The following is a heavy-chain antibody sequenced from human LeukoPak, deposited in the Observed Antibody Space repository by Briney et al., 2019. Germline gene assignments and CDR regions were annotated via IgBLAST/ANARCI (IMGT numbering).Heavy chain of an antibody. Sequence: GGSLRLSCAASGFTLSSYAMSWVRQAPGKGLEWVAAISASGGSTFYADSVKGRFTISRDNSKNTLFLQMNSLRVEDTAVYYCAKETKTRGGPIDYWGQGTLVTVSS. V-gene: IGHV3-23*01. D-gene: IGHD2-2*01. CDR2: ISASGGST. CDR1: GFTLSSYA. J-gene: IGHJ4*02. CDR3: AKETKTRGGPIDY.